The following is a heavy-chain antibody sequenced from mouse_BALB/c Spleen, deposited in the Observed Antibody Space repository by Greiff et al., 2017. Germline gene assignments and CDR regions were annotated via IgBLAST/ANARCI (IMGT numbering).Heavy chain of an antibody. V-gene: IGHV5-6*01. D-gene: IGHD2-2*01. CDR2: ISSGGSYT. Sequence: EVQLVESGGDLVTPGGSLKLSCAASGFTFSSYGMSWVRQTPDKRLEWVATISSGGSYTYYPDSVKGRFTISRDNAKHTLYLQMSSLKSEDTAMYYCASYGYDDAMDYWGQGTSVTVSS. CDR1: GFTFSSYG. CDR3: ASYGYDDAMDY. J-gene: IGHJ4*01.